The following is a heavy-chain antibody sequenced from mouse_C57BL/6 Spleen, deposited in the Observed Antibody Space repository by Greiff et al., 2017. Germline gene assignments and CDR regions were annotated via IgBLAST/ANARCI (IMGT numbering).Heavy chain of an antibody. CDR2: ISSGSSTI. Sequence: EVKLVESGGGLVKPGGSLKLSCAASGFTFSDYGMHWVRQAPEKGLEWVAYISSGSSTIYYADTVKGRFTISRDNAKNTLFLQMTSLRSEDTAMYYCADDYRYAIDYWGQGTSVTVSS. CDR1: GFTFSDYG. V-gene: IGHV5-17*01. CDR3: ADDYRYAIDY. J-gene: IGHJ4*01. D-gene: IGHD2-4*01.